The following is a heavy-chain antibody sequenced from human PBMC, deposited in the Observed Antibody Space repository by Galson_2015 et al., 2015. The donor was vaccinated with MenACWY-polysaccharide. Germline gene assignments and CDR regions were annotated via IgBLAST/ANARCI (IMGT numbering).Heavy chain of an antibody. J-gene: IGHJ4*02. D-gene: IGHD3-16*02. CDR1: GFSFHDYA. V-gene: IGHV3-9*01. Sequence: SLRLSCAGSGFSFHDYALTWLRQVPGKGLEWVSSISWNSVNLDYADSVRGRFTVSRDNARNALYLQMTSLREEDTALYFCARSRGVYRDNGVCYFDHWGQGTLVTVSS. CDR3: ARSRGVYRDNGVCYFDH. CDR2: ISWNSVNL.